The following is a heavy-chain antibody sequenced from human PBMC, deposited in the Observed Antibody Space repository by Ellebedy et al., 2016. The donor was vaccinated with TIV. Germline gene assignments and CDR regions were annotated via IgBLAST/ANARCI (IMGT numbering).Heavy chain of an antibody. CDR1: GFPFSSHA. Sequence: GESLKISCAASGFPFSSHAMNWVRQAPGKGPEWISAIVGSGERTFYADSVKGRFTISRDNSKNRLYLQMNSLKVEDTATYYCANVGGSGSYYNGYWGLGTLVTVSS. CDR2: IVGSGERT. J-gene: IGHJ4*02. D-gene: IGHD3-10*01. CDR3: ANVGGSGSYYNGY. V-gene: IGHV3-23*01.